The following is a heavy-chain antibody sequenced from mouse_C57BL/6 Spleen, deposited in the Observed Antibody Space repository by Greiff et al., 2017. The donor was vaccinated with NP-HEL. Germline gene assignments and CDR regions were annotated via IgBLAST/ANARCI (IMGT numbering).Heavy chain of an antibody. CDR3: AREGDYYEFAY. V-gene: IGHV1-19*01. J-gene: IGHJ3*01. D-gene: IGHD1-1*01. CDR2: INPYNGGT. Sequence: EVQLQESGPVLVKPGASVKMSCKASGYTFTDYYMNWVKQSHGKSLEWIGVINPYNGGTSYNQKFKGKATLTVDKSSSTAYRELNSLTSEDSAVYYCAREGDYYEFAYWGQGTLVTVSA. CDR1: GYTFTDYY.